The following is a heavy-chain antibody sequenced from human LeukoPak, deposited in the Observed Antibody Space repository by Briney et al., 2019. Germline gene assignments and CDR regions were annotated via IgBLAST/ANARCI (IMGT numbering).Heavy chain of an antibody. J-gene: IGHJ4*02. Sequence: GGSLRLSCAASGFTFSSYWMHWVRQAPGKGLVWVSRINSDGSSTSYADSVKGRFTISRDNAKNTLYLQMNSLRAEDTAVYYCARDGDCGGDCFVPMTYYFDYWGQGTLVTVSS. CDR2: INSDGSST. V-gene: IGHV3-74*01. D-gene: IGHD2-21*02. CDR3: ARDGDCGGDCFVPMTYYFDY. CDR1: GFTFSSYW.